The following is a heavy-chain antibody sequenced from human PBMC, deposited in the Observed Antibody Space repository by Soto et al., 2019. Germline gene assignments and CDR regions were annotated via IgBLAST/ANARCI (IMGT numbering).Heavy chain of an antibody. CDR3: ARTDDYGDYLFDY. CDR1: GGSISSGGYS. D-gene: IGHD4-17*01. V-gene: IGHV4-30-2*01. CDR2: IYHSGST. Sequence: SDTLSLTCAVSGGSISSGGYSCSWIRQPPGKGLEWIGYIYHSGSTYYNPSLKSRVTISVDRSKNQFSLKLSSVTAADTAVYYCARTDDYGDYLFDYWGQGTLVTVSS. J-gene: IGHJ4*02.